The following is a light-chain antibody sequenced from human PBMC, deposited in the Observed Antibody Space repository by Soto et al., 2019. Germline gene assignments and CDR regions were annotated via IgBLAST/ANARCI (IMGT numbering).Light chain of an antibody. CDR1: QSVSSSY. Sequence: EIGLTQPPGTLSLSPGERATLSCRASQSVSSSYLAWYQQKPVQAPRLLIYGASSRATGIPDRFSGSGSGTDFTLTISRLEPEDFAVYYCHQYGSSPWTFGQGTKVDIK. CDR3: HQYGSSPWT. V-gene: IGKV3-20*01. J-gene: IGKJ1*01. CDR2: GAS.